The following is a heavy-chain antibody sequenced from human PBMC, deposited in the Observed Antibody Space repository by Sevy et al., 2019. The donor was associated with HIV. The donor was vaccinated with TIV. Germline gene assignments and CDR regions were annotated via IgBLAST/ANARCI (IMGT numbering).Heavy chain of an antibody. CDR3: ARDRGPKRDDAFDI. D-gene: IGHD3-10*01. CDR2: IKQDGSEK. Sequence: GGSLRLSCAASGFTFSSYWMSWVRQAPGKGLEWVANIKQDGSEKYYVDSVKGRFTISRDNAMNSLYLQMNSLRAEDTAVYYCARDRGPKRDDAFDIWGQWTMVTVSS. V-gene: IGHV3-7*01. CDR1: GFTFSSYW. J-gene: IGHJ3*02.